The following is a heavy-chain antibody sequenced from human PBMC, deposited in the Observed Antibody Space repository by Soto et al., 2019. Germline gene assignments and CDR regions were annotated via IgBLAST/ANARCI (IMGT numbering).Heavy chain of an antibody. Sequence: QVQLVQSGAEVKKPGSSVKVSCKASGGTFSSYAISWVRQAPGQGLEWMGGIIPIFGTANYAQKFQGRVTITAGESTSTAYMELSSLRSVDTAVYYCARGGVGYCSGGSCYSDYWGQGTLVTVSS. CDR3: ARGGVGYCSGGSCYSDY. J-gene: IGHJ4*02. CDR1: GGTFSSYA. CDR2: IIPIFGTA. V-gene: IGHV1-69*01. D-gene: IGHD2-15*01.